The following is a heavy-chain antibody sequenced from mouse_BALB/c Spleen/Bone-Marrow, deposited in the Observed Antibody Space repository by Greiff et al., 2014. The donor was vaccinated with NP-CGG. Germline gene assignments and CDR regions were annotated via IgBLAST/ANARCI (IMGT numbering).Heavy chain of an antibody. CDR1: GFNIKDTY. CDR3: ARVTWDYTGYYAMDY. V-gene: IGHV14-3*02. Sequence: VQLQQSGAELVKPGASVKLSCTASGFNIKDTYMHWVKQRPEQGLEWIGRIDPANGNTKYDPKFQGKATITADTSSNTAYLQLSSPTSEDTAVYYRARVTWDYTGYYAMDYWGQGTSVTVSS. D-gene: IGHD2-1*01. CDR2: IDPANGNT. J-gene: IGHJ4*01.